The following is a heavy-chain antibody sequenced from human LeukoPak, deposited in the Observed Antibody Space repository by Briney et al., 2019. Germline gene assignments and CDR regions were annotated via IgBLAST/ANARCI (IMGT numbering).Heavy chain of an antibody. CDR1: GGSISSYY. CDR2: INYSGSS. Sequence: SETLSLTCTVSGGSISSYYWSWIRQPPGKGLEWIGYINYSGSSNKNTSLKGRVRISVDTSKNQYSLKLHHVNAADTDEYYCARAGPIHSSSWYGYYYYCRDVWGQGTTVTVSS. V-gene: IGHV4-59*01. D-gene: IGHD6-13*01. J-gene: IGHJ6*02. CDR3: ARAGPIHSSSWYGYYYYCRDV.